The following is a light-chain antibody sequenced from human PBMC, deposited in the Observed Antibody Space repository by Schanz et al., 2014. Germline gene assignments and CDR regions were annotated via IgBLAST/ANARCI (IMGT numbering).Light chain of an antibody. CDR3: QQYGRSPRT. CDR2: GAS. Sequence: EIALTQSPGTLSLSPGDWASLSCRASQSVSYNYLAWYQQKPGQAPRLLIYGASTRATGIPARFSGSGSGTEFTLTISSLQSEDFAVYYCQQYGRSPRTFGQGTKVEIK. V-gene: IGKV3-20*01. CDR1: QSVSYNY. J-gene: IGKJ1*01.